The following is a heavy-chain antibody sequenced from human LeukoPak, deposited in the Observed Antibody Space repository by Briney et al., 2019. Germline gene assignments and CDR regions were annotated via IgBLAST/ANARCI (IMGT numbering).Heavy chain of an antibody. CDR1: GDSVSSNSAA. Sequence: SQTLSLTCAISGDSVSSNSAAWNWIRQSPSRGLEWLGRTYYKSEWYNDYAVSVKSRININPDTSKNQFSLHLSSVTPEDTAVYYCAQADSTGYFYFQHWGQGTMVTVSS. V-gene: IGHV6-1*01. J-gene: IGHJ1*01. CDR3: AQADSTGYFYFQH. D-gene: IGHD3-22*01. CDR2: TYYKSEWYN.